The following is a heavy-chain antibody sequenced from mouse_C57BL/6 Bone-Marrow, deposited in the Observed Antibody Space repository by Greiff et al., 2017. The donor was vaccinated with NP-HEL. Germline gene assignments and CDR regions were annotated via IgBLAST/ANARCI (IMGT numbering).Heavy chain of an antibody. D-gene: IGHD4-1*01. CDR2: ISSGSSTT. CDR3: AKGRKRLGFDY. J-gene: IGHJ2*01. CDR1: GFTFSDYG. Sequence: EVKLVESGGGLVKPGGSLKLSCAASGFTFSDYGMHWVRQAPEQGLEWVAYISSGSSTTYYADTVKGRFTLSRDNAKNTLFLQMTSLRSEDTAMYYCAKGRKRLGFDYWGQGTTLTVSS. V-gene: IGHV5-17*01.